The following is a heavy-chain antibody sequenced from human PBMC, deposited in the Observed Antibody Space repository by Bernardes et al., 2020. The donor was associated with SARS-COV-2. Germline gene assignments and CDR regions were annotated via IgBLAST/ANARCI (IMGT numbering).Heavy chain of an antibody. CDR2: IIPILGIA. J-gene: IGHJ4*02. V-gene: IGHV1-69*04. Sequence: SVKVSCKASGGTFSSYAISWVRQAPGQGLEWMGRIIPILGIANYAQKFQGRVTITADKSTSTAYMELSSLRSEDMAVYYCARDGGGGWVEGYFDYWGQGTLVTVSS. D-gene: IGHD6-19*01. CDR3: ARDGGGGWVEGYFDY. CDR1: GGTFSSYA.